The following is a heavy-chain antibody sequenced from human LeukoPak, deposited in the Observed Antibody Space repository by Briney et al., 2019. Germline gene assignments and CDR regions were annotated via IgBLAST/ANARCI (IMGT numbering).Heavy chain of an antibody. J-gene: IGHJ4*02. CDR2: IIPIFGTA. V-gene: IGHV1-69*13. CDR1: GYTFTSYA. Sequence: SVKVSCKASGYTFTSYAISWVRQAPGQGLEWMGGIIPIFGTANYAQKFQGRVTITADESTSTAYMELSSLRSEDTAVYYCALLLGYCSSTSCLGDYWGQGTLVTVSS. CDR3: ALLLGYCSSTSCLGDY. D-gene: IGHD2-2*01.